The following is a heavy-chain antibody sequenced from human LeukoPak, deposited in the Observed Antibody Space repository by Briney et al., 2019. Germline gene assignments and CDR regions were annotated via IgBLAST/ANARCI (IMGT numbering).Heavy chain of an antibody. J-gene: IGHJ3*02. Sequence: GGSLSLSCAASGFTFDEYAIHWVRQAPGKGLEWVSLISGDGVRTFYRDSVKGRFTISRDNSKNSLYLQMNSLRTEDTALYYCAKDLTSVYDAFNIWGQGTMVTVSS. CDR1: GFTFDEYA. V-gene: IGHV3-43*02. CDR3: AKDLTSVYDAFNI. CDR2: ISGDGVRT.